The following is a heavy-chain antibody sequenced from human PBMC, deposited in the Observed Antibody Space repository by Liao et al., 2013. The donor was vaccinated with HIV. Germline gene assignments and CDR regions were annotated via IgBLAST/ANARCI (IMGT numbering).Heavy chain of an antibody. V-gene: IGHV4-39*07. D-gene: IGHD3-10*01. CDR3: AREADLGTGYFDY. J-gene: IGHJ4*02. Sequence: QLQLQESGPGLVKPSETLSLTCTVSGGSISSSSYYWGWIRQPPGKGLEWIGSIYYSGSTYYNPSLKSRVIISLDTSKNQFSLKLSSVTAADTAVYFCAREADLGTGYFDYWGQGTLVTVSS. CDR2: IYYSGST. CDR1: GGSISSSSYY.